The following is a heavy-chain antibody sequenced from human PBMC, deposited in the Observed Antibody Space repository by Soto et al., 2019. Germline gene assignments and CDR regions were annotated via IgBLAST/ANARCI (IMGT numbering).Heavy chain of an antibody. CDR3: ARGGCSGGSCQGAWTMDV. V-gene: IGHV3-48*02. J-gene: IGHJ6*02. CDR1: GFIFNNYD. D-gene: IGHD2-15*01. Sequence: EVQLVESGGGLVQPGGSLRLSCEASGFIFNNYDMNWVRQAPGKGLEWVSYISSSSSTIYNADSVKGRFTISRDNAKNSLYLQINSLRDEDMAVYYCARGGCSGGSCQGAWTMDVWGQGTTVTVSS. CDR2: ISSSSSTI.